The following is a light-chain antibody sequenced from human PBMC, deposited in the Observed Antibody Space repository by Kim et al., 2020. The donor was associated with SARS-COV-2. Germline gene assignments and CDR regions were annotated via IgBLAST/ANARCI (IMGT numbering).Light chain of an antibody. CDR3: QQRSNWPPT. Sequence: VSPGERATLSCRASQSVSSYLAWYQQKPGQAPRLLIYDASNRATGIPARFSGSGPGTDFTLTISSLEPEDFAVYYCQQRSNWPPTFGQGTRLEIK. J-gene: IGKJ5*01. CDR1: QSVSSY. CDR2: DAS. V-gene: IGKV3D-11*02.